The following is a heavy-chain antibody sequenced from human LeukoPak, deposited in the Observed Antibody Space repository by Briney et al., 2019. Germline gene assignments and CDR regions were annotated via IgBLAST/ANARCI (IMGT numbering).Heavy chain of an antibody. CDR2: VSAYNGNT. Sequence: GASVKVSCKASGYTFTSYGISWVRQAPGQGLEWMGWVSAYNGNTNYAQKLQGRVTMTTDTSTSTAYMELRSLRSDDTAVYYCARVGRGYSGYDYPFDYWGQGTLVTVSS. V-gene: IGHV1-18*01. CDR3: ARVGRGYSGYDYPFDY. D-gene: IGHD5-12*01. CDR1: GYTFTSYG. J-gene: IGHJ4*02.